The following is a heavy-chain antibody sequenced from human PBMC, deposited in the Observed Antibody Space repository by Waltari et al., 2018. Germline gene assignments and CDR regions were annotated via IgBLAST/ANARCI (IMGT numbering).Heavy chain of an antibody. V-gene: IGHV4-39*01. D-gene: IGHD3-22*01. Sequence: QLQLQDSGPGLVKPSETLSLTCTVSGGSISSSSYYWGWIRQPPGKGLEWIGSIYYSGTPYYTRSLKSRVTISVDTSKDQFSLKLSSVTAADTAVYYCARRRAGYYDSSGWFDPWGQGTLVTVSS. CDR2: IYYSGTP. CDR1: GGSISSSSYY. J-gene: IGHJ5*02. CDR3: ARRRAGYYDSSGWFDP.